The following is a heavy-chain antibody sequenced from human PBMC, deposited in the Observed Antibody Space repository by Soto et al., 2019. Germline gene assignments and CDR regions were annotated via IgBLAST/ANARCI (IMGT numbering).Heavy chain of an antibody. Sequence: SETLSLTCTVSGGSISSGDYYWSWIRQPPGKGLEWIGYIYYSGSTYYNPSLKSRVTISVDKSKNQFSLKLSSVTAADTAVYYCARVKVSGVNFDYWGQGILVTVSS. D-gene: IGHD3-10*01. CDR2: IYYSGST. V-gene: IGHV4-30-4*01. CDR3: ARVKVSGVNFDY. CDR1: GGSISSGDYY. J-gene: IGHJ4*02.